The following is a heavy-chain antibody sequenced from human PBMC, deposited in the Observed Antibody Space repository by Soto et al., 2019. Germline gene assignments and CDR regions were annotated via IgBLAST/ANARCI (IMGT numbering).Heavy chain of an antibody. J-gene: IGHJ4*02. CDR3: TRLYYYGSGRYAFDY. CDR2: IRSKANSYAT. CDR1: GFTFSGSA. V-gene: IGHV3-73*01. D-gene: IGHD3-10*01. Sequence: GGSLRLSCAASGFTFSGSAMHWVRQASGKGLEWVGRIRSKANSYATAYAASVKGRFTISRDDSKNTAYLQMNSLKTEDTAVYYCTRLYYYGSGRYAFDYWGQGTLVTVSS.